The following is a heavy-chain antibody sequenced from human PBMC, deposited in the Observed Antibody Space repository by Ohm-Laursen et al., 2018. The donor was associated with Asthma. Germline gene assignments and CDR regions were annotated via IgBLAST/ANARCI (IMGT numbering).Heavy chain of an antibody. V-gene: IGHV4-31*03. CDR2: IYYSGST. J-gene: IGHJ6*02. CDR1: GGSISSGGYY. Sequence: TLSLTCIVSGGSISSGGYYWSWIRQHPGKGLEWIGYIYYSGSTYYNPSLKSRVTISVDTSKNQFSLKLSFVTAADTAVFYCARDNYGSGIGYGMDVWGQGTLVTVSS. CDR3: ARDNYGSGIGYGMDV. D-gene: IGHD3-10*01.